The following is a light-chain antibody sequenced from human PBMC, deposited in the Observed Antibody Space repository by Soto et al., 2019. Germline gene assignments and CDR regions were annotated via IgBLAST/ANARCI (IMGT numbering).Light chain of an antibody. J-gene: IGLJ3*02. V-gene: IGLV2-14*01. Sequence: QSALTQPASVSGSPAQSITISCTGTSGDVGAYNYVSWYQQHPGKAPKLMIYDVSNRPSGVSTRFSGSKSGNTASLTISGLQAGDEADYYCLSYTTSSTWVFGGGPTLTVL. CDR2: DVS. CDR1: SGDVGAYNY. CDR3: LSYTTSSTWV.